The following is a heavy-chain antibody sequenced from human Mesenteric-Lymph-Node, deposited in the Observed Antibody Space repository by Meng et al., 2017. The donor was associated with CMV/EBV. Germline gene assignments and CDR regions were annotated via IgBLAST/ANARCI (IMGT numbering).Heavy chain of an antibody. V-gene: IGHV4-4*01. CDR2: IYHSGST. CDR1: GYVSSDNW. Sequence: GYVSSDNWWIWVRQPPGKGLEWIGEIYHSGSTNYNPSLKSRVTISVDKSKNQFSLKVTSVTAADTAVYFCARTPAASCVTADCYLTYWGQGTLVTVSS. J-gene: IGHJ4*02. CDR3: ARTPAASCVTADCYLTY. D-gene: IGHD2-21*02.